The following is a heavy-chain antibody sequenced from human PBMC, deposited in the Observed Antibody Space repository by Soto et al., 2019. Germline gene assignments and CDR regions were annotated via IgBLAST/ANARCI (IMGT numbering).Heavy chain of an antibody. CDR3: ATGYDSSGHREYYFDY. Sequence: QVQLQESGPGLVKPSETLSLTCTVSGGSISSYYWSWIRQPPGKGLEWIGYIYYSGSTNYNPSLKSRVTIEVDTSKNQFSLKLSSVTAADTAVYYCATGYDSSGHREYYFDYWGQGTLVTVSS. CDR1: GGSISSYY. J-gene: IGHJ4*02. CDR2: IYYSGST. D-gene: IGHD3-22*01. V-gene: IGHV4-59*01.